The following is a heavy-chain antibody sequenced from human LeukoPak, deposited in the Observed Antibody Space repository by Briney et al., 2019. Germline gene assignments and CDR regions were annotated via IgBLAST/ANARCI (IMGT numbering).Heavy chain of an antibody. J-gene: IGHJ4*02. D-gene: IGHD5-18*01. CDR1: GYTFTGYY. CDR2: INPYSGGT. V-gene: IGHV1-2*02. CDR3: ARDFVDTGTGY. Sequence: ASVKVSCKASGYTFTGYYMHWVRQAPGQGLEWMGWINPYSGGTNYAQKFQGRVTMTRDTSISTAYMELSRLRSDDTAVYYCARDFVDTGTGYWGQGTLVTVSS.